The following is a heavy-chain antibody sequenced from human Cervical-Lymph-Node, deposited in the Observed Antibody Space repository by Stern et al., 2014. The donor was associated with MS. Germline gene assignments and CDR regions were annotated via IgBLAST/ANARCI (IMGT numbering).Heavy chain of an antibody. CDR1: GIIFSGAS. D-gene: IGHD3-10*01. CDR2: IRSKSNAYTA. CDR3: VSDGSGWRN. Sequence: VQLVQSGGGLVQPGGSLKLSCAASGIIFSGASMHWVRQPSGQGLEWIGRIRSKSNAYTATYTASVKGRFTISRDDSKSTAYLQLNSLKTEDTAVYYCVSDGSGWRNWGQGTLVTVSS. V-gene: IGHV3-73*01. J-gene: IGHJ4*02.